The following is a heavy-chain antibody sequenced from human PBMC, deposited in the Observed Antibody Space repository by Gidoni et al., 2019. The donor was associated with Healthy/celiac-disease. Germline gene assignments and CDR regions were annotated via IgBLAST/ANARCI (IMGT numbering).Heavy chain of an antibody. CDR3: AVDTAMDYYYGMDV. J-gene: IGHJ6*02. V-gene: IGHV1-2*02. CDR1: GYTFTGYY. D-gene: IGHD5-18*01. Sequence: QVQLVQSGAEVMKPGASVKVSCQASGYTFTGYYMHWVRQAPGQGLEWMGWINPNSGGTNYAQKFQGRVTMTRDTSISTAYMELSRLRSDDTAVYYCAVDTAMDYYYGMDVWGQGTTVTVSS. CDR2: INPNSGGT.